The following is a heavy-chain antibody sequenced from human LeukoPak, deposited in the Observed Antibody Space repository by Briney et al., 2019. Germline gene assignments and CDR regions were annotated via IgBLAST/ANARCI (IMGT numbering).Heavy chain of an antibody. D-gene: IGHD4-17*01. CDR1: GGSISSSSSY. V-gene: IGHV4-39*01. Sequence: SETLSLTCTVSGGSISSSSSYWGWVRQPPGKGLEWIGSIYYSGSTFYNPSLTSRVTISVDTSKNQFSLRLSSVTATDTAMYYCARHSVVATVTKPCDYWGQGTLVTVSS. CDR2: IYYSGST. CDR3: ARHSVVATVTKPCDY. J-gene: IGHJ4*02.